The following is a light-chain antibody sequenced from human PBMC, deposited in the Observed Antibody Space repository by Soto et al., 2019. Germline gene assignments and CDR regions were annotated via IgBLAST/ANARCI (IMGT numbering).Light chain of an antibody. J-gene: IGLJ1*01. V-gene: IGLV2-14*01. CDR3: SSYTSSSTPFL. CDR1: SSDVGGYNY. CDR2: DVS. Sequence: QSALTQPASVSGSPGQSITISCTGTSSDVGGYNYVSWYQQHPGKAPKLMIYDVSNRPSGVSNRFSGSKSGNTASLTISGLQAEDDAEYYCSSYTSSSTPFLFGTGTKVTVL.